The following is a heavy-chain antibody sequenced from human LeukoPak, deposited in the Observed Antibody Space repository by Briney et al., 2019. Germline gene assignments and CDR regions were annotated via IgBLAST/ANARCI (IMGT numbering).Heavy chain of an antibody. J-gene: IGHJ3*02. V-gene: IGHV3-7*01. Sequence: GGSLRLSCAASRFTFSSSWMTWVRQAPGKGLEWVANIKQDGSEKYYVDSVKGRFTISRDNAKDSLYLQVNSLRAEDTAVYYCARADVAGAFDIWGQGTMVTVSS. CDR2: IKQDGSEK. CDR1: RFTFSSSW. CDR3: ARADVAGAFDI.